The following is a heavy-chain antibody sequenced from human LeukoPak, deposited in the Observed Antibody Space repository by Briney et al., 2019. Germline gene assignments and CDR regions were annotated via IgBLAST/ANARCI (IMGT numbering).Heavy chain of an antibody. D-gene: IGHD6-13*01. CDR2: ITTYNGNT. CDR3: ARVRGSSWYRENFDY. V-gene: IGHV1-18*01. CDR1: GYTFTTYG. J-gene: IGHJ4*02. Sequence: GASVKVSCKASGYTFTTYGISWVRQAPGQGLEWMGWITTYNGNTKYAQKLQGRVTMTTDTSTNTAYMELRSLRSDDTAVYYCARVRGSSWYRENFDYWGQGTLVTVSS.